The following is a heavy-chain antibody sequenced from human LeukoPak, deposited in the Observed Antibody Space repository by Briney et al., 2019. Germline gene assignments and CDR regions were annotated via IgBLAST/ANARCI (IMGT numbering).Heavy chain of an antibody. D-gene: IGHD3-22*01. CDR2: IKQDGSEK. CDR3: ANGGTYSSGP. J-gene: IGHJ5*02. Sequence: PGGSLRLSCAASGFTLRSYWMSWVRQAPGKGLEWVANIKQDGSEKYYVDSVKGRFTISRDNAKNSLFLQINSLRAEDTAVYYCANGGTYSSGPWGQGTLVTVSS. V-gene: IGHV3-7*01. CDR1: GFTLRSYW.